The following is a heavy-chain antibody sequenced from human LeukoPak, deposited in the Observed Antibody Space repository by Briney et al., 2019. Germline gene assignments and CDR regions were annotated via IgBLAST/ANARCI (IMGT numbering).Heavy chain of an antibody. J-gene: IGHJ4*02. CDR2: ISYSGST. Sequence: SESLSLTCTVSGGSISSAYWNWIRQPPGKGLEWIGYISYSGSTNYNPSLKSRVTISVDTSKNQFSLKLTSVTAADTAVYYCARLGYFDGTTLDYWGQGTLVTVSS. CDR3: ARLGYFDGTTLDY. V-gene: IGHV4-59*01. D-gene: IGHD3-9*01. CDR1: GGSISSAY.